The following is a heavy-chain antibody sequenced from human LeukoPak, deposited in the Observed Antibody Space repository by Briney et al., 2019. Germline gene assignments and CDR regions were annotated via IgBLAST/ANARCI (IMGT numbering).Heavy chain of an antibody. Sequence: SETLSLTCTVSGGSISSSSYYWGWIRQPPGKGLEWIGSIYYSGSTYYNPSLKSRVTISVDTSKNQFSLKLSSVTAADTAVYYCARVRPSGSYAYAFDIWGQGTMVTVSS. CDR3: ARVRPSGSYAYAFDI. CDR2: IYYSGST. J-gene: IGHJ3*02. CDR1: GGSISSSSYY. V-gene: IGHV4-39*07. D-gene: IGHD1-26*01.